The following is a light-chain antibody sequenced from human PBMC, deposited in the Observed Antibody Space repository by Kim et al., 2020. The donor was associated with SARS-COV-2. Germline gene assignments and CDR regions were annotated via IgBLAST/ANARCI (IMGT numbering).Light chain of an antibody. J-gene: IGLJ3*02. CDR1: SGHSSYA. CDR2: VNSDGSH. V-gene: IGLV4-69*01. CDR3: QTWGTGIGV. Sequence: ASVKRTCTRGSGHSSYAIAWHQRKPEKGPRYLMKVNSDGSHSKGHGIPDRFLGASSGAERYLTISSLQSEDEADYYGQTWGTGIGVFGGGTKLTVL.